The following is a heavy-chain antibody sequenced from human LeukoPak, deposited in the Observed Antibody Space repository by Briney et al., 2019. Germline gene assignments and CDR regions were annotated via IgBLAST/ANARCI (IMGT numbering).Heavy chain of an antibody. CDR3: ARGPPYYDFWRGYYNPTTYYFDY. CDR2: INHSGST. J-gene: IGHJ4*02. D-gene: IGHD3-3*01. Sequence: SETLSLTCAVYGGSFSGYYWSWIRQPPGKGLEWIGEINHSGSTNYNPSLKSRVTISVDTSKNQFSLKLSSVTAADTAVYYCARGPPYYDFWRGYYNPTTYYFDYWGQGTLVTVSS. CDR1: GGSFSGYY. V-gene: IGHV4-34*01.